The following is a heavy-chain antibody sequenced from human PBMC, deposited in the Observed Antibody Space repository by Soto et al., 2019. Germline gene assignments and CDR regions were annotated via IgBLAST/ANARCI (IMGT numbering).Heavy chain of an antibody. D-gene: IGHD3-22*01. CDR1: GYSFFSHW. Sequence: SLKISCKGSGYSFFSHWIGWVRQMPGKGLEWVGIIYPADSETRYSPSFQGQVTISVDKSINTAYLQWSSLKASDTAMYYCARRPWLSGYYDYWGQGTLVTVSS. CDR2: IYPADSET. V-gene: IGHV5-51*01. CDR3: ARRPWLSGYYDY. J-gene: IGHJ4*02.